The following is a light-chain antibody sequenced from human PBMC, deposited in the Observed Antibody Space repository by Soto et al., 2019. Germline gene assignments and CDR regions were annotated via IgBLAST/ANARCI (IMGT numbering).Light chain of an antibody. V-gene: IGKV3-11*01. J-gene: IGKJ1*01. CDR1: QSVSTY. CDR2: DTS. Sequence: EIVLTQSPATLSVSAGEVATLSCRASQSVSTYLAWYQQKPGQAPRLLIYDTSNRATGIPARFSGSGSGTDFTLTISGLEPEDMAVYFCQERSTWRRTFGQGTKVEI. CDR3: QERSTWRRT.